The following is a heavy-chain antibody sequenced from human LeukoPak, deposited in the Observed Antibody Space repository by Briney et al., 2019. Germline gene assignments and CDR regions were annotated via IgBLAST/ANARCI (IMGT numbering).Heavy chain of an antibody. Sequence: PSETLSLTCTVPGGSISTYYWSWIRQPPGKGLEWIGYIYNSGSTNYNPSLKSRVTISVDTSKNQFSLKLSSVTAADSAVYYCARGGPYDSGTFYFDYWGQGTLVTVST. CDR3: ARGGPYDSGTFYFDY. CDR2: IYNSGST. J-gene: IGHJ4*02. CDR1: GGSISTYY. D-gene: IGHD3-10*01. V-gene: IGHV4-59*01.